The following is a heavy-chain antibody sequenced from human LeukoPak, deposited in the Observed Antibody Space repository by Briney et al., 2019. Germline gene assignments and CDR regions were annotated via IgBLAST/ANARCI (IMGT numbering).Heavy chain of an antibody. J-gene: IGHJ4*02. V-gene: IGHV1-18*01. CDR1: GYTFTSYG. Sequence: ASVKVSCTASGYTFTSYGISWVRQAPGRGLEWMGWISAYNGNTHYAQKLQGRVTMTTDTSTSTVYMELRSLRSDDTAVYYCARGSPPRRNYDSRGYYSYYFDYWGQGTLVTVSS. CDR2: ISAYNGNT. D-gene: IGHD3-22*01. CDR3: ARGSPPRRNYDSRGYYSYYFDY.